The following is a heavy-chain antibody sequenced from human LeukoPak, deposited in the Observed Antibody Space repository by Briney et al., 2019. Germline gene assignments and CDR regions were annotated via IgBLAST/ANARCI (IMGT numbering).Heavy chain of an antibody. J-gene: IGHJ4*02. Sequence: QPGGSLRLSCTDSGSTFSNYVMTWVRQAPGKGLEWVSSISASGGSTYYADSVKGRFTISRDKSKNTLYLQMNNLRAEDTAVYYCAKDLETTMYYFDYWGQGTLVTVSS. CDR2: ISASGGST. CDR3: AKDLETTMYYFDY. V-gene: IGHV3-23*01. CDR1: GSTFSNYV. D-gene: IGHD3-10*02.